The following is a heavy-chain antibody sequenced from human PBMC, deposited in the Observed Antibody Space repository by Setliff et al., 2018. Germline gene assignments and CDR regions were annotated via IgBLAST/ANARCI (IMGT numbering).Heavy chain of an antibody. Sequence: SETLSLTCNVSGVSISSYYWSWIRQPPGKGLECIGYIQKSGSANYNPSLMSRVTISVDTSRNQFSLKLRSVTAAGTAVYYCARLSWDGLRYYGLDVWGQGATVTVSS. CDR2: IQKSGSA. CDR3: ARLSWDGLRYYGLDV. D-gene: IGHD3-10*01. V-gene: IGHV4-59*01. CDR1: GVSISSYY. J-gene: IGHJ6*02.